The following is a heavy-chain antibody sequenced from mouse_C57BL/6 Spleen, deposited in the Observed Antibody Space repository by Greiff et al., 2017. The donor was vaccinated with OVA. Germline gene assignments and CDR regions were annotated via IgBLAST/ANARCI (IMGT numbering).Heavy chain of an antibody. CDR1: GFTFSNYW. CDR2: IRLKSDNYAT. V-gene: IGHV6-3*01. J-gene: IGHJ3*01. CDR3: TAGFAY. Sequence: EVQLVESGGGLVQPGGSMKLSCVASGFTFSNYWMNWVRQSPEKGLEWVAQIRLKSDNYATHYAESVKGRFTISRDDSNSSVYLKMNNLRAEYTGIYYCTAGFAYWGQGTRVTVSA.